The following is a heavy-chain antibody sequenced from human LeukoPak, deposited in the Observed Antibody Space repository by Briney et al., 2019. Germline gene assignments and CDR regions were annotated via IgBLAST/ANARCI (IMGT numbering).Heavy chain of an antibody. CDR1: DGSIRTYY. V-gene: IGHV4-59*03. CDR3: ATNKDWAEAD. J-gene: IGHJ4*02. CDR2: IYYRGDI. Sequence: IPSETLSLTCSVSDGSIRTYYWSWIRQSPGQGLEWIGNIYYRGDINYNPSLKSRVIISIDTSKNQFSLKVTSLTAADTAVYYCATNKDWAEADCGQGTLVIVSS. D-gene: IGHD3/OR15-3a*01.